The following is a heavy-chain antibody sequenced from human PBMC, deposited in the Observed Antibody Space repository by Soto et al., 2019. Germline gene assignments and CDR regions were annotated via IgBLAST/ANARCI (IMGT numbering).Heavy chain of an antibody. CDR3: ARDPKTSGGQHWAFNYFDS. V-gene: IGHV3-23*01. J-gene: IGHJ4*02. CDR1: GFTFSSYA. CDR2: ISGSGGST. Sequence: EVQLLESGGGLVQPGGSLRLSCAASGFTFSSYAMSWVRQAPGKGLEWVSGISGSGGSTYYADSVKGRFTISRDNSKSTLYLQVDSLRPEDAAVYYCARDPKTSGGQHWAFNYFDSWGQGTLVTVSS. D-gene: IGHD7-27*01.